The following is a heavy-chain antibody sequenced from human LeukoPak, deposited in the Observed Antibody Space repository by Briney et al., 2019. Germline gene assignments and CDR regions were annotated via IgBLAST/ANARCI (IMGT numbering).Heavy chain of an antibody. V-gene: IGHV1-69*13. CDR2: IIPIFGTA. D-gene: IGHD5-18*01. J-gene: IGHJ4*02. CDR1: GGTFSSYA. CDR3: ARSRGYSFTAMNHFDY. Sequence: ASVKVSCKASGGTFSSYAISWVRQAPGQGLEWMGGIIPIFGTANYAQKFQGRVTITADESTSTAYMELSSLRSEDTAVYYCARSRGYSFTAMNHFDYWGQGTLVNVSS.